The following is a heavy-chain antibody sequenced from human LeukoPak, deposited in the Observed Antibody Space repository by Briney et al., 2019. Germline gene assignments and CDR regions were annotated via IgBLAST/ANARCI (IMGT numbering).Heavy chain of an antibody. J-gene: IGHJ4*02. CDR2: ISGSGGST. CDR3: ARGPTYYDILTGYTI. Sequence: PGGSLRLSCAASGFTFSSYAMSWVRQAPGKGLEWVSAISGSGGSTYYADSVKGRFTISRDNSKNTLYLQMNSLGTEDTAVYYCARGPTYYDILTGYTIWGQGTLVTVSS. D-gene: IGHD3-9*01. V-gene: IGHV3-23*01. CDR1: GFTFSSYA.